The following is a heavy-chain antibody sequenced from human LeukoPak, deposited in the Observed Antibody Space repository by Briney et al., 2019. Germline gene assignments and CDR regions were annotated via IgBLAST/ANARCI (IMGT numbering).Heavy chain of an antibody. CDR1: GYTFTSYV. CDR3: ATTAKGYCTSTSCLSWFGP. D-gene: IGHD2-2*01. J-gene: IGHJ5*02. CDR2: LNTYNGNT. Sequence: ALMKLCCTAAGYTFTSYVVSWVRQAPGQGGEWRGWLNTYNGNTNFEQKLPVRVTISTDTSTSTAYMELRGLRSDDSAVYYCATTAKGYCTSTSCLSWFGPWGQGTLVTVSS. V-gene: IGHV1-18*01.